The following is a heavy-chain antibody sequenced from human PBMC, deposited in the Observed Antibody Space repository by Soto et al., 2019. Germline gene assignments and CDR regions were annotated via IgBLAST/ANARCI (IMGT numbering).Heavy chain of an antibody. CDR2: IYYTGST. V-gene: IGHV4-39*01. Sequence: QLQLQESGPGLVKPSETLSLTCTVSGGFISSSSYYWGWIRQPPGKGLEWIGSIYYTGSTYYNPSLRGRLTISVDTSKDQFSLKLCSVTAADSAVYYCARTTIAVAGVFDNWGLGTLVTVSS. CDR3: ARTTIAVAGVFDN. J-gene: IGHJ4*02. CDR1: GGFISSSSYY. D-gene: IGHD6-19*01.